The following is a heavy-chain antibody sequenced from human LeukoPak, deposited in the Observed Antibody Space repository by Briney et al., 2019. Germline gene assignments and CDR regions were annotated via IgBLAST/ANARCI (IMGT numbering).Heavy chain of an antibody. CDR3: ARDKGNYDGFDP. J-gene: IGHJ5*02. CDR2: IYHSGST. V-gene: IGHV4-4*02. D-gene: IGHD1-7*01. Sequence: SLRLSCAASGFTFSSYAMHWVRQPPGKGLEWIGEIYHSGSTNYNPSLKSRVTISVDKSKNQFSLKLSSVTAADTAVYYCARDKGNYDGFDPWGQGTLVTVSS. CDR1: GFTFSSYA.